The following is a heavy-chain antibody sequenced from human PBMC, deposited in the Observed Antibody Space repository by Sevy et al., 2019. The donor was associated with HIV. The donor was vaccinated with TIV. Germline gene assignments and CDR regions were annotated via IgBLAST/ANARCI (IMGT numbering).Heavy chain of an antibody. J-gene: IGHJ6*02. V-gene: IGHV3-13*01. CDR3: XXXXXXXDYGMDV. Sequence: GGSLRLSCAASGFTFITYDMHWVRHVTGKGLEWVSGVGPAGDTFYPGSVKGRFTISRENAKNSLYLQMNNLRAGDTXXXXXXXXXXXXDYGMDVWGQGTTVTVSS. CDR2: VGPAGDT. CDR1: GFTFITYD.